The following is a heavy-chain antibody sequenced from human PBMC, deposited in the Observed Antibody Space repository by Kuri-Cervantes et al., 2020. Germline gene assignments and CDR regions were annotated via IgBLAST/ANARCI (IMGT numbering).Heavy chain of an antibody. J-gene: IGHJ6*02. D-gene: IGHD1-26*01. CDR1: GYTFTSYD. CDR3: ATATVGATWYYYGMDV. Sequence: ASVKVSCKASGYTFTSYDINWVRQATGQGLEWMGWMNPNSGNTGYAQRFQGRVTMTRNTSISTAYMELSSLRSEDTAVYYCATATVGATWYYYGMDVWGQGTTVTVSS. V-gene: IGHV1-8*01. CDR2: MNPNSGNT.